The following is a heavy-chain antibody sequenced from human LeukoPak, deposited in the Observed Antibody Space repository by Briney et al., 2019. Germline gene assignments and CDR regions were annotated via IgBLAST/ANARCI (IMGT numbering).Heavy chain of an antibody. D-gene: IGHD6-13*01. J-gene: IGHJ5*02. V-gene: IGHV3-74*03. CDR2: ISPDGSTT. CDR3: AKVRAAADPYNWFDP. CDR1: GFTFSRYW. Sequence: GGSLRLSCAASGFTFSRYWMHWVRQAPGKGLMWVSRISPDGSTTLYADSVKGRFTISRDNSKNSLYLQMNSLRTEDTALYYCAKVRAAADPYNWFDPWGQGTLVTVSS.